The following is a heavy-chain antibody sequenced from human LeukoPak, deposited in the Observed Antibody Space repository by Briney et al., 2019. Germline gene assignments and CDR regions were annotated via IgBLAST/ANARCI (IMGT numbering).Heavy chain of an antibody. CDR2: IYHSGST. V-gene: IGHV4-30-2*01. CDR1: GVSISSATYS. D-gene: IGHD3-3*01. Sequence: SETLSLTCAVSGVSISSATYSWGWIRQPPGKGLEWVGYIYHSGSTYYNPSLKSRVTMSVDTSKNQFSLKLSSVTAADTAVYYCARDNDFWSGYPAFDIWGQGTMVTVSS. CDR3: ARDNDFWSGYPAFDI. J-gene: IGHJ3*02.